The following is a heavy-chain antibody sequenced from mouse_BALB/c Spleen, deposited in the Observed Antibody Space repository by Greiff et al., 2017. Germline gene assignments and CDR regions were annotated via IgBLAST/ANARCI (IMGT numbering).Heavy chain of an antibody. D-gene: IGHD1-1*02. V-gene: IGHV5-6-5*01. Sequence: EVKLMESGGGLVKPGGSLKLSFAASGFTFSSYAMSWVRQTPEKRLEWVASISSGGSTYYPDSVKGRFTISRDNARNILYLQMSSLRSEDTAMYYCAREGGFYAMDYWGQGTSVTVSS. CDR2: ISSGGST. CDR3: AREGGFYAMDY. CDR1: GFTFSSYA. J-gene: IGHJ4*01.